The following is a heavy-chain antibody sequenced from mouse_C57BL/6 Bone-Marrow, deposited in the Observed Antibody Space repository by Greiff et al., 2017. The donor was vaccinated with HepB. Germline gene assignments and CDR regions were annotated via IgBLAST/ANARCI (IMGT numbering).Heavy chain of an antibody. J-gene: IGHJ4*01. V-gene: IGHV1-72*01. CDR3: ASLYDGYHYATDY. Sequence: VQLQHPGAELVKPGASVKLSCKASGYTFTSYWMHWVKQRPGRGLEWIGRIDPNSGGTKYNEKFKSKATLTVDKPSSTAYMQLSSLTSEDSAVYYGASLYDGYHYATDYWGQGTSVTVSS. D-gene: IGHD2-3*01. CDR1: GYTFTSYW. CDR2: IDPNSGGT.